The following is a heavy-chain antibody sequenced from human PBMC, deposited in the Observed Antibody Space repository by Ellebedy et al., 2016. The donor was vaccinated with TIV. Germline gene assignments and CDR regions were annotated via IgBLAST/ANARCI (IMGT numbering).Heavy chain of an antibody. CDR1: GFTFSSYG. Sequence: GGSLRLXCAASGFTFSSYGIHWVRQAPGKGLEWVAVISYDGSNKYYADSVKGRFTISRDNSKNTLYLQMNSLRAEDTAVYYCAKDPARNFDYWGQGTLVTVSS. V-gene: IGHV3-30*18. CDR3: AKDPARNFDY. J-gene: IGHJ4*02. CDR2: ISYDGSNK. D-gene: IGHD1-14*01.